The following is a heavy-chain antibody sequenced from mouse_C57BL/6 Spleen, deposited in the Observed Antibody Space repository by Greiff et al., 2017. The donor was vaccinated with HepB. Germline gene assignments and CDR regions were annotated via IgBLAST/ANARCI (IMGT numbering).Heavy chain of an antibody. CDR2: IDPSDSYT. J-gene: IGHJ3*01. Sequence: QVQLQQPGAELVMPGASVKLSCKASGYTFTSYWMHWVKQRPGQGLEWIGEIDPSDSYTNYNQKFKGKSTLTVDKSSSTAYMQLSSLTSEDSAVYYCARCGEGREGFAYWGQGTLVTVSA. CDR3: ARCGEGREGFAY. V-gene: IGHV1-69*01. CDR1: GYTFTSYW.